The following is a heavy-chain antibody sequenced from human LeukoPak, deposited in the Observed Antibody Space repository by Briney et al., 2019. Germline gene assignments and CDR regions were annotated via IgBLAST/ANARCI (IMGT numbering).Heavy chain of an antibody. J-gene: IGHJ4*02. V-gene: IGHV1-18*01. CDR2: ISGSNGNR. CDR3: ARSSGWYAPAIDY. Sequence: ASVKVSCKASGYTFTTYDFTWVRQAPGQGLEWMGWISGSNGNRNYAQKLQGRVTMTTDTSTSTAYMELRSLRPDDTAVYYCARSSGWYAPAIDYWGQGTLVTVSS. CDR1: GYTFTTYD. D-gene: IGHD6-19*01.